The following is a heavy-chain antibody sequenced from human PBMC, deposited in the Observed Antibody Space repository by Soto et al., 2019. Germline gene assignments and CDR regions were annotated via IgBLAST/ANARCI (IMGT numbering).Heavy chain of an antibody. CDR3: ARQDPSYDILTGPNPNWFDP. D-gene: IGHD3-9*01. J-gene: IGHJ5*02. Sequence: SETLSLTCTVSGGSISSSSYYWGWIRQPPGKGLEWIGSIYYSGSTYYNPSLKSRVTISVDTSKNQFSLKLSSVTAADTAVYYCARQDPSYDILTGPNPNWFDPWGQGTLVTVSS. V-gene: IGHV4-39*01. CDR2: IYYSGST. CDR1: GGSISSSSYY.